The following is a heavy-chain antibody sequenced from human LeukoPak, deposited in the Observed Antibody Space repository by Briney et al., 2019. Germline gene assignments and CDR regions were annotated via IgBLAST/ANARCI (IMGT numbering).Heavy chain of an antibody. CDR1: GFTFSSYG. J-gene: IGHJ4*02. V-gene: IGHV3-33*01. CDR2: IWYDGSNK. CDR3: ARERPYDSSGYDY. Sequence: PGGSLRLSCAASGFTFSSYGMHWVRQAPGKGLEWVAVIWYDGSNKYYADSVKGRFTISRDNPKNTLYLQMNSLRAEDTAVYYCARERPYDSSGYDYWGQGTLVTVSS. D-gene: IGHD3-22*01.